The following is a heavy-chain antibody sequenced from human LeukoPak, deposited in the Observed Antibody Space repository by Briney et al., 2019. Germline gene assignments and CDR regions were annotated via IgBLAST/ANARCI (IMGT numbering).Heavy chain of an antibody. V-gene: IGHV4-38-2*01. J-gene: IGHJ4*02. CDR2: LYHSGST. CDR1: GYSISSGYY. Sequence: PSETLSLTCAVSGYSISSGYYWGWIRQPPGKGLEWIGSLYHSGSTFYNPSLKSRVTMSVDTSKNQFSLKLSSVTAADTAVYYCTGVYCSGDSCYHFDYWGQGTLVTVSS. CDR3: TGVYCSGDSCYHFDY. D-gene: IGHD2-15*01.